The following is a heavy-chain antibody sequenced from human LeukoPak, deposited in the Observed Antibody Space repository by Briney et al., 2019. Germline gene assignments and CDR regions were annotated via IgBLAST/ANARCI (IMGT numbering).Heavy chain of an antibody. CDR2: IYYSGST. CDR1: GASITSYY. V-gene: IGHV4-59*01. D-gene: IGHD2-21*02. J-gene: IGHJ1*01. Sequence: SETLSLTCTVSGASITSYYWSWIRQPPGKALEWIGYIYYSGSTNYNPSLKSRVTISVDTSKNQFSLKLRSVTAADTAVYYCAGGVVTSIEYFQDWGQGTLVTVSS. CDR3: AGGVVTSIEYFQD.